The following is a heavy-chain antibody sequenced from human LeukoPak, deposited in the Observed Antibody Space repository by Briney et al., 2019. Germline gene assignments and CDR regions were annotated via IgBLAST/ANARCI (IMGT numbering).Heavy chain of an antibody. CDR2: IYYSGST. J-gene: IGHJ4*02. CDR1: GGSISSSSYY. CDR3: ARLPLGATTPFIDY. Sequence: PSETLSLTCTVSGGSISSSSYYWGWIRQPPGKGLEWIGSIYYSGSTYYNPSLKSRVTISVETSKNQFSLKLSSVTAADTAVYYCARLPLGATTPFIDYWGQGTLVTVSS. D-gene: IGHD1-26*01. V-gene: IGHV4-39*01.